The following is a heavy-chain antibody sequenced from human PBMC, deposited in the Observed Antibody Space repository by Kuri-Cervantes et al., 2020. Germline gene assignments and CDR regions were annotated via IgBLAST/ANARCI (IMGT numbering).Heavy chain of an antibody. J-gene: IGHJ3*02. CDR3: ARGRTGAFDI. V-gene: IGHV1-18*01. Sequence: GGSLRLSCKASGYTFTSYGISWVRQAPGQGLEWMGWISAYNGNTNYAQKLQGRVTMTTDTSTSTAYMELRSLRSDDTAVYYCARGRTGAFDIWGQGTMVTVSS. CDR1: GYTFTSYG. CDR2: ISAYNGNT.